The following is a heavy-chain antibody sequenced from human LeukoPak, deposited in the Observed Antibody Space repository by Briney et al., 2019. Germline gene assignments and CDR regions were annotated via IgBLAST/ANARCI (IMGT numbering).Heavy chain of an antibody. J-gene: IGHJ4*02. CDR2: ISAYNGNT. D-gene: IGHD3-22*01. CDR3: ARGPLKYYYDSSGYLVY. CDR1: GYTFTSYG. Sequence: GASVKVSCKASGYTFTSYGISWVRQAPGQGLEWMGWISAYNGNTNYAQKLQGRVTMTTDTSTSTAYMELRSLRSDDTAVYYCARGPLKYYYDSSGYLVYWGQGTLVTVSS. V-gene: IGHV1-18*01.